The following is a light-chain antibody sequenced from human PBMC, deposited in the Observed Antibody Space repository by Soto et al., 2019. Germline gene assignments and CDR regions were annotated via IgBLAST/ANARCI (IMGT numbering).Light chain of an antibody. CDR2: AAS. J-gene: IGKJ4*01. Sequence: DIQMTQSPSTLSASVGDRVTITCRASQSISSWLAWYQQKPLKAPKLLIYAASSLHSGVPSRFSGSGSGTDFTLTISSLQPEDFATYSCQQTYRTPLTFGGGTKVDIK. V-gene: IGKV1-39*01. CDR1: QSISSW. CDR3: QQTYRTPLT.